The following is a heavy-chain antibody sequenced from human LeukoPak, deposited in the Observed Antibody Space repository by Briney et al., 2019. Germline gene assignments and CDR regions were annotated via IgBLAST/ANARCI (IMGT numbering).Heavy chain of an antibody. CDR1: GFTFSSYW. J-gene: IGHJ4*02. CDR3: ARIPASLIAAAGTAFY. D-gene: IGHD6-13*01. Sequence: GGSLRLSCAASGFTFSSYWMSWVRQAPGKGLEWVANIKQDGSEKYYVDSVKGRFTISRDNAKNSLYLQMNSLRAEDTAVYYCARIPASLIAAAGTAFYWGQGTLVTLSS. V-gene: IGHV3-7*01. CDR2: IKQDGSEK.